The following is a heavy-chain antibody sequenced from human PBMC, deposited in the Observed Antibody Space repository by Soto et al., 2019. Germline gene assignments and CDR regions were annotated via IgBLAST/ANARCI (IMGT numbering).Heavy chain of an antibody. D-gene: IGHD6-6*01. CDR3: ARCTYSSSDYYYYYGMDV. J-gene: IGHJ6*02. Sequence: ASVKVSCKASGYTFTSYAISWVRQAPGQGLEWMGGIIPIFGTANYAQKFQGRVTITADESTSTAYMELSSLRSEDTAVYYCARCTYSSSDYYYYYGMDVWGQGTTVTVSS. CDR2: IIPIFGTA. CDR1: GYTFTSYA. V-gene: IGHV1-69*13.